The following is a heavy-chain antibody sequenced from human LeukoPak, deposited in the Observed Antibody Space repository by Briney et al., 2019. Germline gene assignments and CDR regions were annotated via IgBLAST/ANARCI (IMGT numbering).Heavy chain of an antibody. CDR3: ARGLGYCSGGSCYAGGWFDP. V-gene: IGHV3-23*01. CDR2: ISGSGGST. Sequence: GGSLRLSCAASGFTFSTYVMSWVRQAPGKGLEWVSAISGSGGSTYYADSVKGRFTISRDNSKNTLYLQMNSLRAEDTAVYYCARGLGYCSGGSCYAGGWFDPWGQGTLVTVSS. D-gene: IGHD2-15*01. J-gene: IGHJ5*02. CDR1: GFTFSTYV.